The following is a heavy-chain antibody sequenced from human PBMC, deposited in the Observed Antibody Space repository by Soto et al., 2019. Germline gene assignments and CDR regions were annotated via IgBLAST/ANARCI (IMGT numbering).Heavy chain of an antibody. Sequence: ASVKVSCKASGYTFTSYDTNWVRQATGQGLEWMGWMNPNSGNTGYAQKFQGRVTMTRNTSISTAYMELSSLRSEDTAVYYCARGREWLYYYYGMDVWGQGTTVTVSS. V-gene: IGHV1-8*01. CDR2: MNPNSGNT. CDR3: ARGREWLYYYYGMDV. J-gene: IGHJ6*02. CDR1: GYTFTSYD. D-gene: IGHD5-12*01.